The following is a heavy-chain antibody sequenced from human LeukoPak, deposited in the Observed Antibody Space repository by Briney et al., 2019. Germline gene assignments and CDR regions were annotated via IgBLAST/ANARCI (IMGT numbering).Heavy chain of an antibody. V-gene: IGHV3-21*05. Sequence: GGSLRLSCAGSGFTFNNYAMSWVRQAPGKGLEWVSYISSSYIYYADSVKGRFTISRDNAKNSLYLQMNSLRAEDTAVYYCARDLYDLLDYWGQGTLVTVSS. CDR3: ARDLYDLLDY. D-gene: IGHD5/OR15-5a*01. CDR2: ISSSYI. J-gene: IGHJ4*02. CDR1: GFTFNNYA.